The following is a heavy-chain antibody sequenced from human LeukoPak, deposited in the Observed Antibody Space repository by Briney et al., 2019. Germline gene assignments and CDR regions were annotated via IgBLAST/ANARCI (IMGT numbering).Heavy chain of an antibody. J-gene: IGHJ4*02. CDR3: AREGDGYSPFDY. D-gene: IGHD5-24*01. CDR1: GYTFTSYY. V-gene: IGHV1-46*01. CDR2: INPGGGST. Sequence: ASVKVSCKASGYTFTSYYMHWVRQAPGQGLEWMGIINPGGGSTSYAQKFQGRVTMTRDMSTSTVHMELSSLRSEDTAVYYCAREGDGYSPFDYWGQGTLVTVSS.